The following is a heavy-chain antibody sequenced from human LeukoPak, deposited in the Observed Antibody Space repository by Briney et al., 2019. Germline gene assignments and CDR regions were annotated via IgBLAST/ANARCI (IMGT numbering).Heavy chain of an antibody. J-gene: IGHJ4*02. Sequence: GESLKISCKGSGCSFTSYWIGWVRQMPGKGLEWMGIIYPGDSDTRYSPSFQGQVTISADKSISTAYLQWSSLKASDTAMYYRASRYYDSSGYYFTVPYYFDYWGQGTLVTVSS. CDR1: GCSFTSYW. D-gene: IGHD3-22*01. V-gene: IGHV5-51*01. CDR3: ASRYYDSSGYYFTVPYYFDY. CDR2: IYPGDSDT.